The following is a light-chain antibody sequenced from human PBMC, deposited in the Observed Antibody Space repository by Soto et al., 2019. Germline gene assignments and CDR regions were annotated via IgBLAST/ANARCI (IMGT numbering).Light chain of an antibody. V-gene: IGKV3-15*01. CDR3: QKHHNWTE. CDR1: QSVFSS. CDR2: GAA. J-gene: IGKJ1*01. Sequence: EIVMTQSPATLSVSPGERATLSCRASQSVFSSLAWYQQKPGQAPRLLIYGAATRATGIPARFSGSGSGTEFTLTISSMQSEDFAVYYCQKHHNWTELGQGTKGDSK.